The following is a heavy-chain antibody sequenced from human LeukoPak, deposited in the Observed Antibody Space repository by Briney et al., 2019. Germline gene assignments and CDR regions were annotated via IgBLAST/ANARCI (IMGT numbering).Heavy chain of an antibody. Sequence: GSLRLSCVASAFTFARHWMSWVRQAPGQPLEWVATIRQDGGTKYYLDSVKGRFIISRDNARNSLSLQMDSLRVDDTAVYYCARLSGESTIYDYWGQGTLVTVS. CDR2: IRQDGGTK. CDR1: AFTFARHW. D-gene: IGHD5/OR15-5a*01. CDR3: ARLSGESTIYDY. V-gene: IGHV3-7*01. J-gene: IGHJ4*02.